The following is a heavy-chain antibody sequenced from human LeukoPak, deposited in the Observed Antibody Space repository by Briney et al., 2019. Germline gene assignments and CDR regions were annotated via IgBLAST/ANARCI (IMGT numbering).Heavy chain of an antibody. J-gene: IGHJ4*02. Sequence: SETLSLTCTVSGGSMSSYYWNWIRQSAGKGLKWIGHIYTSGTTNYNPSLKSRVTMSGDTSKNQFFLRLSSVTAADTAVYYCARGHNSGWRNFDYWGRGTLVTVSS. D-gene: IGHD6-19*01. CDR1: GGSMSSYY. CDR2: IYTSGTT. CDR3: ARGHNSGWRNFDY. V-gene: IGHV4-4*07.